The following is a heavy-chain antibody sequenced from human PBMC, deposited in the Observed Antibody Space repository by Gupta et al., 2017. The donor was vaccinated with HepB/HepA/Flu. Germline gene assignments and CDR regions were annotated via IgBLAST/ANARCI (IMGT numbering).Heavy chain of an antibody. CDR2: ISSSGNSV. V-gene: IGHV3-48*03. J-gene: IGHJ4*02. Sequence: EVQLVESGGGVVQPGGSLGLSRSASGSTFGYSELNWVRQAPGKGLEWVAYISSSGNSVYYADSVRGRFTISRYNAKNSLYLQMNSLRAEDTGVYYCARDSAVRGSIIFFDKWGQGALVTVSS. D-gene: IGHD3-10*01. CDR3: ARDSAVRGSIIFFDK. CDR1: GSTFGYSE.